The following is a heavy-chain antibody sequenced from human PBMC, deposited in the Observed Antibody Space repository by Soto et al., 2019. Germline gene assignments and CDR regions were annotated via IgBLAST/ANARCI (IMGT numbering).Heavy chain of an antibody. Sequence: PGGSLSLSCAASGFTFSSYSMNWVRQAPGKGLEWVSYISSSSSTIYYADSVKGRFTISRDNAKNSLYLQMNSLRAEDTAVYYCARDRIVVVAATSDYYYYYMDVWGKGTTVTVSS. CDR3: ARDRIVVVAATSDYYYYYMDV. J-gene: IGHJ6*03. CDR1: GFTFSSYS. D-gene: IGHD2-15*01. V-gene: IGHV3-48*01. CDR2: ISSSSSTI.